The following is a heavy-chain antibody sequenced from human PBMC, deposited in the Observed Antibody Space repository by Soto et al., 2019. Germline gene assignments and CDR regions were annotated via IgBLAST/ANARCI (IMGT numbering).Heavy chain of an antibody. D-gene: IGHD6-13*01. J-gene: IGHJ6*02. CDR1: GFTFSNYW. CDR3: ARGGLQHALDV. V-gene: IGHV3-74*03. Sequence: EVQLVESGGGLVQPGGSLRLSCAASGFTFSNYWMYWVRQAPGKGLVWVSRVNNDGTDTTHADSVKGRFTISRDNAENTLYPQMYSPRGEDTGVVYCARGGLQHALDVWGQGSTVTVSS. CDR2: VNNDGTDT.